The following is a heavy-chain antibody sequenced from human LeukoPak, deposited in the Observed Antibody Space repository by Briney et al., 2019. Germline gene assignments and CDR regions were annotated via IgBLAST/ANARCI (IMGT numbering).Heavy chain of an antibody. CDR3: ATAAHQYSSSWQHDAFDI. V-gene: IGHV1-24*01. CDR1: GYTLTELS. J-gene: IGHJ3*02. CDR2: FDPEDGET. D-gene: IGHD6-13*01. Sequence: ASVKVSCKVSGYTLTELSMHWVRQAPGKGLEWMGGFDPEDGETIYAQKFQGRVTMTEDTSTDTAYMELSSLGSEDTAVYYCATAAHQYSSSWQHDAFDIWGQGTMVTVSS.